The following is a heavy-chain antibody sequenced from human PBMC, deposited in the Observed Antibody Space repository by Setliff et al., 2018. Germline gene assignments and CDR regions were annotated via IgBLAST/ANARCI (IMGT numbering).Heavy chain of an antibody. D-gene: IGHD3-10*01. V-gene: IGHV4-34*12. Sequence: PSETLSLTCATYGGTFSDYHWTWIRQSPKKGLEWIGEIMPGRDTLYSPSLESRLTITIDTSKSQFSLKLSSVTAADTAVYYCARHATYYYGSGNLPFDSWGQGTPVTVSS. CDR3: ARHATYYYGSGNLPFDS. J-gene: IGHJ4*02. CDR1: GGTFSDYH. CDR2: IMPGRDT.